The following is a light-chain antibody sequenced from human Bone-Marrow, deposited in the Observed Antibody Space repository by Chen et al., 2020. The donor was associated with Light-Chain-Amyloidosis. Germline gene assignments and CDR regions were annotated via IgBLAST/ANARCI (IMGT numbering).Light chain of an antibody. V-gene: IGKV3-15*01. CDR1: QSVSSN. Sequence: EIVMTQSPATLSVSPGERATLSCRASQSVSSNLAWYQQKPGQAPRLLIYGASTRATGIPARFSGSGSGTEFTLTISSLQSEDFAVYCCQQYNNWPGNTFGQGTKLEIK. CDR3: QQYNNWPGNT. CDR2: GAS. J-gene: IGKJ2*01.